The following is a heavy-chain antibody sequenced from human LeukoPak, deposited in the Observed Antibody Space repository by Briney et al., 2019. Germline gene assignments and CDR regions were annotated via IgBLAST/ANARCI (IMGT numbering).Heavy chain of an antibody. CDR2: ISSSSSYI. V-gene: IGHV3-21*01. CDR3: ARDRYYYDSSGYYWVQPFDY. D-gene: IGHD3-22*01. J-gene: IGHJ4*02. CDR1: GFTFSSYS. Sequence: GGSLRLSCAASGFTFSSYSMNWVRQAPGKGLEWVSSISSSSSYIYYADSVQGRFTISRDNAKNSLYLQMNSLRAEDTAVYYCARDRYYYDSSGYYWVQPFDYWGQGTLVTVSS.